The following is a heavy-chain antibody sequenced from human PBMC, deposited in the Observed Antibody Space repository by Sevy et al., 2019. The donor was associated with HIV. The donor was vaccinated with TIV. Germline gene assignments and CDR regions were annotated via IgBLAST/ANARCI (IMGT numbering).Heavy chain of an antibody. CDR3: ARPIVGVTTSTYFDS. CDR2: IWYDGSQK. J-gene: IGHJ4*02. CDR1: GFPFSSFA. Sequence: GGSLRLSCSASGFPFSSFAMHWVRQAPGKGLEWVALIWYDGSQKYFADSLKGRLTISRDNSKNTLFLQMNSLRAEDTAVYYCARPIVGVTTSTYFDSWGQGTLVTVSS. V-gene: IGHV3-33*01. D-gene: IGHD1-26*01.